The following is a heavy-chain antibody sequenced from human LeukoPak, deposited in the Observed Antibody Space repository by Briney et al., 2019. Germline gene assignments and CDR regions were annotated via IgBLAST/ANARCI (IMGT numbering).Heavy chain of an antibody. CDR1: GFSATNNY. J-gene: IGHJ4*02. D-gene: IGHD3-10*01. CDR3: AKDRSGSGSYFDY. CDR2: ISGSGGST. V-gene: IGHV3-23*01. Sequence: GGSLRLSCAVSGFSATNNYMSWVRQAPGKGLEWVSAISGSGGSTYYIDSVKGRFTISRDNSKNTLYLQMNSLRAEDTAVYYCAKDRSGSGSYFDYWGQGTLVTVSS.